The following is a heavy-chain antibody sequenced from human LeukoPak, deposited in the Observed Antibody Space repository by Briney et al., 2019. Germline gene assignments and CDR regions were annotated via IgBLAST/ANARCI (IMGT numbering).Heavy chain of an antibody. CDR2: ISSSGGST. J-gene: IGHJ5*02. CDR3: AKDGPTAIPSWFDP. D-gene: IGHD2-21*02. V-gene: IGHV3-23*01. Sequence: GGSLRLSGAASGFNFTNYAMNWVRQAPGRGLEWVSLISSSGGSTYYAGSVKGRFTISRDNSKSTLYLQMNSLRAEDTAIYYCAKDGPTAIPSWFDPWGQGTLVTVSS. CDR1: GFNFTNYA.